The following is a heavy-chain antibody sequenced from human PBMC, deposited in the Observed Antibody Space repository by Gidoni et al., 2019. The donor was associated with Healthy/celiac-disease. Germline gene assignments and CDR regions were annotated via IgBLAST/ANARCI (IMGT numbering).Heavy chain of an antibody. V-gene: IGHV1-46*01. J-gene: IGHJ4*02. CDR1: GYTFTRYY. D-gene: IGHD1-26*01. CDR2: INPRGGST. Sequence: QVQLVQSGAEVMKPGASVRVSFKASGYTFTRYYLPWVRQAPGPGLEWMGIINPRGGSTSDAQKFQGRVTMTRDTSTSTVYMELSSLRSVDTAVYFCATLGATSDYWGQGTLVTVSS. CDR3: ATLGATSDY.